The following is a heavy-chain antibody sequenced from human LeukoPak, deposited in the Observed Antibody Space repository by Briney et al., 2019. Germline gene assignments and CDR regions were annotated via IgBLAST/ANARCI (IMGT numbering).Heavy chain of an antibody. Sequence: PSETLSLTCTVSGVSISNYYWSWIRQPAGKGLEWIGRIYSSGSTNYNPSLKSRVTMSVDTSKNQFSLKLISVTAADTAVYYCARGVSSGYYSVYYFDYWGQGTLVTVSS. D-gene: IGHD3-22*01. CDR1: GVSISNYY. CDR3: ARGVSSGYYSVYYFDY. V-gene: IGHV4-4*07. J-gene: IGHJ4*02. CDR2: IYSSGST.